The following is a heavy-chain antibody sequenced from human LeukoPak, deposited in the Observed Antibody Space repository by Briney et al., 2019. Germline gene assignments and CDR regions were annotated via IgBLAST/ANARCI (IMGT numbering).Heavy chain of an antibody. J-gene: IGHJ5*02. CDR2: IYYSGST. CDR3: ARDRAARPGGPNWFDP. Sequence: SETLSLTCTVSGGSISSYYWSWIRQPPGKGLEWIGYIYYSGSTNYNPSLKSRVTISVDTSKNQFSLKLSSVTAADTAVYYCARDRAARPGGPNWFDPWGRGTLVTVSS. CDR1: GGSISSYY. D-gene: IGHD6-6*01. V-gene: IGHV4-59*01.